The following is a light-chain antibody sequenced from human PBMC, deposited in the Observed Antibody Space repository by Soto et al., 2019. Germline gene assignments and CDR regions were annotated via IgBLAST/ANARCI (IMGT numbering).Light chain of an antibody. CDR3: QQYNTYFSLT. V-gene: IGKV1-5*03. CDR2: KTS. Sequence: DILITHSPAFLSSSVVCIVTITCRGSQSISTWVAWYQQKPGKAPKLLIYKTSSLESGVPSRFRGSGSGTEFTLTISGLQPEDFASYYCQQYNTYFSLTFGGGTKVDIK. J-gene: IGKJ4*01. CDR1: QSISTW.